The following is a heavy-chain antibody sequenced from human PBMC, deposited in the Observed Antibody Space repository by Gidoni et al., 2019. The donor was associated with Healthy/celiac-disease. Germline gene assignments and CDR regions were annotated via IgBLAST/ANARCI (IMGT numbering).Heavy chain of an antibody. D-gene: IGHD3-3*01. CDR3: AARIFGVVVNWFDP. CDR1: GFTFTSSA. CDR2: IVVGRGKK. J-gene: IGHJ5*02. V-gene: IGHV1-58*01. Sequence: QMQLVQSGPEVKKPGTSVKVSCKASGFTFTSSAVQWVRQAREQRLEWIGWIVVGRGKKNYAQKFQEIVTITREMSKSTAYMELSSLRYEDTAVYYCAARIFGVVVNWFDPWGQGTLVTVSS.